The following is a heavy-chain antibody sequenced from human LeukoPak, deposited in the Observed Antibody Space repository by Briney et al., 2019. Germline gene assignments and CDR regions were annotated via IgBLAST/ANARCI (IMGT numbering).Heavy chain of an antibody. CDR3: ARGGYYGSGNDFRFDP. Sequence: SETLSPTCTVSGGSIGSYYWSWIRQSPGKGLECIGYIHYTGSTNYNPSLKSRVTISVETSKNQFSLKLKSVTAADTAVYYCARGGYYGSGNDFRFDPWGQGTLVTVSS. CDR2: IHYTGST. CDR1: GGSIGSYY. V-gene: IGHV4-59*01. D-gene: IGHD3-10*01. J-gene: IGHJ5*02.